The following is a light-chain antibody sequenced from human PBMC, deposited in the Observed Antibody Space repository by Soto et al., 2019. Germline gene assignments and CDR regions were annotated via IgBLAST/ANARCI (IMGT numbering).Light chain of an antibody. CDR1: QDIRND. CDR3: QQYYSFPIT. J-gene: IGKJ5*01. CDR2: GAS. Sequence: AIQMTQSPSSLSASVGDSVTITCRASQDIRNDLGWFQQKQGKXXNXXIYGASSVHRGVPSRFSGSGSGTDLTITISCLQSEDFETYYCQQYYSFPITFGQGTRLEIK. V-gene: IGKV1-6*01.